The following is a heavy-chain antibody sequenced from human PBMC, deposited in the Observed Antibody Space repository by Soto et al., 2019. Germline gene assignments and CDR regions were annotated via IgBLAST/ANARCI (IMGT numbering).Heavy chain of an antibody. Sequence: ASVKVSCKVSGYTLTELSMHWVRQAPGKGLEWMGGFDPEDGETIYAQKFQGRVTMTEDTSTDTAYMELSSLRSEDTAVYYCATVSSGWYYFDYWGQGTLVTVSS. J-gene: IGHJ4*02. CDR1: GYTLTELS. CDR2: FDPEDGET. D-gene: IGHD6-19*01. V-gene: IGHV1-24*01. CDR3: ATVSSGWYYFDY.